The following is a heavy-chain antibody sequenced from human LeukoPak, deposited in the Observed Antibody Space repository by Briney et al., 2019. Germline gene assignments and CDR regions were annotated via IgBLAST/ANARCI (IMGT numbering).Heavy chain of an antibody. V-gene: IGHV4-4*07. J-gene: IGHJ3*02. Sequence: SETLSLTCTVSGGSISSYYWSWIRQPAGKGLEWIGRIYTSGSTNYNPSLKSRVTMSVDTSKNQFSLKLSSVTAADTAVYYCARGIDYGRYVAFDIWGQGTMVTVSS. CDR1: GGSISSYY. D-gene: IGHD4-17*01. CDR3: ARGIDYGRYVAFDI. CDR2: IYTSGST.